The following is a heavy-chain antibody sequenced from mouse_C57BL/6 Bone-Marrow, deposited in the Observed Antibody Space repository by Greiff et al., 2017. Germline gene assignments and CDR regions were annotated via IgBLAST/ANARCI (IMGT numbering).Heavy chain of an antibody. D-gene: IGHD2-2*01. CDR1: GYTFTNYW. J-gene: IGHJ3*01. V-gene: IGHV1-63*01. CDR2: IYPGGGYT. CDR3: ARWGLRRGSWFAY. Sequence: QAQLQQSGAELVRPGTSVKMSCKASGYTFTNYWIGWAKQRPGHGLEWIGDIYPGGGYTNYNEKFKGKATLTADKSSSTAYMQFSSLTSEDSAIYYCARWGLRRGSWFAYWGQGTLVTVSA.